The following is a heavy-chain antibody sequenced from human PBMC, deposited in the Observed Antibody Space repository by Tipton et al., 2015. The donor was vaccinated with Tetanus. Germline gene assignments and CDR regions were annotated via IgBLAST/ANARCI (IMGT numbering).Heavy chain of an antibody. J-gene: IGHJ3*02. D-gene: IGHD1-26*01. CDR3: ATGQVRSGSLDALDI. CDR2: IRNRANGYTT. Sequence: SLRLSCAASGFIFSDYYMDWVRQPPGKGLEWVGRIRNRANGYTTEYDASVKGRFTVSRDDSQNSLYVQMNSLKIEDTAVYNCATGQVRSGSLDALDIRGQGTMVTVSS. V-gene: IGHV3-72*01. CDR1: GFIFSDYY.